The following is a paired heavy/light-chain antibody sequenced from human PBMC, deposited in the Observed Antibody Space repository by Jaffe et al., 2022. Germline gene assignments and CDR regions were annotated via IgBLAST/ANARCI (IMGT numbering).Heavy chain of an antibody. V-gene: IGHV1-46*02. D-gene: IGHD6-19*01. CDR3: ARDSSIGWFSADV. J-gene: IGHJ6*04. Sequence: QVHLVQSGAEVKEPGASVRLSCKASEYTFDSHYIHWVREAPGQGLEWMGVVNPSGGIAGYALKFRGRVTMTRDTSTRTLYMEVSSLRSEDTAVYYCARDSSIGWFSADVWGMGTTVIVSS. CDR1: EYTFDSHY. CDR2: VNPSGGIA.
Light chain of an antibody. CDR1: SSDIGGYNY. Sequence: HSALTQPASVSGSPGQSITISCTGTSSDIGGYNYVSWYQKHPGEAPKLMVYHVSNRPSGVSNRFSGSKSGNTASLTISGLQADDEADYYCSSHTGGGAYVFGTGTEVTVL. CDR2: HVS. V-gene: IGLV2-14*03. J-gene: IGLJ1*01. CDR3: SSHTGGGAYV.